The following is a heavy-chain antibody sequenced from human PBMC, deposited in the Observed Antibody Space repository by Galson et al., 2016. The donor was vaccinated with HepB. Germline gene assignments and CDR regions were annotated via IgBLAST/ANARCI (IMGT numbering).Heavy chain of an antibody. J-gene: IGHJ4*02. V-gene: IGHV3-74*01. Sequence: SLRLSCAASGFTFSNYWMHWVRQAPGKGLVWASDINTDGSGTRYADSVKGRFTISRDNAKNTLYLQMNSLRAEDTAVYYCARGLMAAPGIDYWGQGTLVTVSS. CDR3: ARGLMAAPGIDY. CDR2: INTDGSGT. D-gene: IGHD6-13*01. CDR1: GFTFSNYW.